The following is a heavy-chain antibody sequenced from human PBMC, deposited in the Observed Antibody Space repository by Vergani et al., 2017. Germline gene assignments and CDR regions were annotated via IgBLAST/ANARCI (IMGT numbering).Heavy chain of an antibody. D-gene: IGHD2-2*01. CDR2: ISSSGSTI. CDR1: GFTFSDYY. J-gene: IGHJ6*02. Sequence: QVQLVESGGGLVKPGVSLRLSCAASGFTFSDYYMSWIRQAPGKVLQWVSYISSSGSTIYYADSGKVRFTISRDNAKNSLYLQMNSRRAEEKSVYYCAIDAENCSSTSCFLFGYYYGMDVWGQGTTVRVSS. V-gene: IGHV3-11*04. CDR3: AIDAENCSSTSCFLFGYYYGMDV.